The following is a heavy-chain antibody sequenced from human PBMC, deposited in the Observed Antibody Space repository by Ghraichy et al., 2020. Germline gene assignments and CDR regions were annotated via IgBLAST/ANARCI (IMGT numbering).Heavy chain of an antibody. CDR3: ARVSNLNYYFDY. V-gene: IGHV3-48*03. J-gene: IGHJ4*02. Sequence: LSLTCAASGFTFSSYEIHWVRQAPGKGLEWLSYITTSGNTMYYADSVKGRLTISRDNAKTSLYLQMNSLRAEDTAVYYCARVSNLNYYFDYWGQGTLVTVSS. CDR1: GFTFSSYE. D-gene: IGHD1-7*01. CDR2: ITTSGNTM.